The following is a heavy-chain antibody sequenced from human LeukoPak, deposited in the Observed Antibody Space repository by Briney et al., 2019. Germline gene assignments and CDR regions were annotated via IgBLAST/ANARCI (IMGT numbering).Heavy chain of an antibody. Sequence: SETLSLTCTVSGGSISSGSYYWRWIRQPAGKGLEWIGRIYTSGSTNYNPSLKSRDTISVDTSKNQFSLKLSSVTAADTAVYYCASFSMESMAIDYWGQGTLVTVSS. J-gene: IGHJ4*02. V-gene: IGHV4-61*02. CDR3: ASFSMESMAIDY. CDR2: IYTSGST. CDR1: GGSISSGSYY. D-gene: IGHD2/OR15-2a*01.